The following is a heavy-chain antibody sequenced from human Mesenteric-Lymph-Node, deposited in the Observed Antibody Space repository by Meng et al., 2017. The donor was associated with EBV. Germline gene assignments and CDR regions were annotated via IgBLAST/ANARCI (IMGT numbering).Heavy chain of an antibody. J-gene: IGHJ4*02. D-gene: IGHD4-23*01. Sequence: QVQLQESGPGLVKPSXXLXLTCDVSGNSLSSANWWSWIRQPPGKGLEWIGEIYYTGSTNYNSSLKSRVTISLDKSENQLFLKLTSMTAADTAVYYCARRWFSVGTYFDYWGQGILVTVSS. CDR2: IYYTGST. V-gene: IGHV4-4*02. CDR1: GNSLSSANW. CDR3: ARRWFSVGTYFDY.